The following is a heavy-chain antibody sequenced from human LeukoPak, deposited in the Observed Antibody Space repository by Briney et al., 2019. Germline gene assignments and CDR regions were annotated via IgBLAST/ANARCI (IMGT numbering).Heavy chain of an antibody. CDR3: ARQPQEPYCFVSCYYYYYMDV. V-gene: IGHV4-39*01. Sequence: GSLRLSCEASGFTFSSYSMYWVRQAPGKGLEWIGSIYYSGSTYYNPSLKSRVTISVDKSKNQFSLKLSSVTAADTAVYYCARQPQEPYCFVSCYYYYYMDVWGKGTTVTVSS. CDR1: GFTFSSYSMY. CDR2: IYYSGST. D-gene: IGHD1-26*01. J-gene: IGHJ6*03.